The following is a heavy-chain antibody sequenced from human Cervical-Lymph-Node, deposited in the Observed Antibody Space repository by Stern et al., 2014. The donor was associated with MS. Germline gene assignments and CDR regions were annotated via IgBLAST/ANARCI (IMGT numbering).Heavy chain of an antibody. Sequence: EVQLVESGAEVKKPGESLKISCKGSGYSFTRYWIGWVRQMPGKGLEWMGIIYPGDSDTRYSPSFQGQVTISVDKFISTAHLQWRSLKASDTAMYYCASSSMGATGAFDYWGQGTLLTVSS. CDR3: ASSSMGATGAFDY. V-gene: IGHV5-51*03. CDR2: IYPGDSDT. J-gene: IGHJ4*02. CDR1: GYSFTRYW. D-gene: IGHD1-26*01.